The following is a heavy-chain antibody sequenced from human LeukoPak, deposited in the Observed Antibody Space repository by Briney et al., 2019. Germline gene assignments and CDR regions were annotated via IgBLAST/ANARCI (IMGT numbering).Heavy chain of an antibody. V-gene: IGHV4-59*08. CDR1: GDSISTYS. D-gene: IGHD4-17*01. J-gene: IGHJ4*02. Sequence: SETLSLTCSVSGDSISTYSWSWIRQPPGKGLEWIGYIHYSGSTNYNPSLKSRVTISVDTSKNQFSLKVSSVTAADTAVYYCARPLEATVTVPFDYWGQGILVTVSS. CDR2: IHYSGST. CDR3: ARPLEATVTVPFDY.